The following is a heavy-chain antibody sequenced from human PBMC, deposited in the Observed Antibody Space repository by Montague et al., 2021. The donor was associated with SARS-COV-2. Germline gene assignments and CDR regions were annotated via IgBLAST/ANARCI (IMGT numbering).Heavy chain of an antibody. CDR1: GGSISSSNYY. V-gene: IGHV4-39*07. CDR3: ARDDIVLQGVTKGMDV. CDR2: MYYSGST. J-gene: IGHJ6*02. D-gene: IGHD3-10*01. Sequence: SETLSLTCTVSGGSISSSNYYWGWIRQPPGKGLEWIGNMYYSGSTNYNPSLKSRVTISIDTSKNQFSLKLSSVTAADTAVYYCARDDIVLQGVTKGMDVWGQGTPVTVSS.